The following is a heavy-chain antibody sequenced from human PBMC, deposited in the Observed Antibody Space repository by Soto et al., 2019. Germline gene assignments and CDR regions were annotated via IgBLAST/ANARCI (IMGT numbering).Heavy chain of an antibody. V-gene: IGHV4-34*01. D-gene: IGHD6-13*01. Sequence: PSETLSLTCAVYGGSFSGYYWSWIRQPPGKGLEWIGEINHSGSTNYNPSLKSRVTISVDASKNQLSLKLSSVTAADTAVYYCARADSSSWYPGYWGQGTLVTVSS. CDR3: ARADSSSWYPGY. CDR1: GGSFSGYY. J-gene: IGHJ4*02. CDR2: INHSGST.